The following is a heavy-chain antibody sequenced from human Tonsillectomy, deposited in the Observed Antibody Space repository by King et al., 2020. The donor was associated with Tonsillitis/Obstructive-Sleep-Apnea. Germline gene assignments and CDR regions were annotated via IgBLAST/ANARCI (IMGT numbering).Heavy chain of an antibody. J-gene: IGHJ6*03. CDR3: ARDHFMDV. CDR2: ISHDGRNK. Sequence: VQLVESGGGVDQPGGSLRLSWVASGFTFRGYVMHWARPGPGKGLEWVAFISHDGRNKYYADSVEGRFTISRDNFKNTLYLQMSSLRGEDTAVYYCARDHFMDVWGKGTTVTVSS. CDR1: GFTFRGYV. V-gene: IGHV3-30*04.